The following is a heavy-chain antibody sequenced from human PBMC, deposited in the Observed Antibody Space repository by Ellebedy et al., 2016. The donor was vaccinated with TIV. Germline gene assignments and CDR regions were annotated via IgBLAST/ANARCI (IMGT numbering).Heavy chain of an antibody. J-gene: IGHJ4*02. D-gene: IGHD3-16*01. CDR2: IDWDEDT. Sequence: SGPTLVKPTETLTLTCTFSGFSLSTSGMCINWIRQPPGKALEWLARIDWDEDTYYLTSLQSRPTISKDRTRNQVVLTMTSMDADDSGMYFCAREDGEFSYALDSWGQGILVTVST. CDR3: AREDGEFSYALDS. V-gene: IGHV2-70*11. CDR1: GFSLSTSGMC.